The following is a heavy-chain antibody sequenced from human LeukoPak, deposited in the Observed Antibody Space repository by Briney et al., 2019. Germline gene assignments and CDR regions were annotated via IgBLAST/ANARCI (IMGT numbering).Heavy chain of an antibody. CDR1: GFTFTNYY. D-gene: IGHD4-23*01. V-gene: IGHV1-46*01. J-gene: IGHJ4*02. CDR3: ARHDLGGISPFDY. Sequence: AAVKVSCKTSGFTFTNYYMHWVRQAPGQGLEWMGIINPSGTSTTYAQKFQGRVTMTRDTSTSTDFMELSSLSSEDTAVYYCARHDLGGISPFDYWGLGSLVTV. CDR2: INPSGTST.